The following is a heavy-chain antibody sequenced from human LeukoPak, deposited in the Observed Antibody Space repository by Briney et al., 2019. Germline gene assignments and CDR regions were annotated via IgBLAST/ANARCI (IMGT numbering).Heavy chain of an antibody. V-gene: IGHV4-4*07. D-gene: IGHD6-6*01. CDR3: AAGSQSAALIK. Sequence: SETLSLTCSVSGGSISSYYWSWIRQPAGKGLEWIGRMYTSGETNYNPTLKSRVTISLDTSKNQFSLRLSSVTAADTAVYYCAAGSQSAALIKWGQGTLVTVSS. J-gene: IGHJ4*02. CDR2: MYTSGET. CDR1: GGSISSYY.